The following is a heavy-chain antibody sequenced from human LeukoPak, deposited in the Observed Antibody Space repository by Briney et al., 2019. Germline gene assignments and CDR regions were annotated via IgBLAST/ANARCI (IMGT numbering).Heavy chain of an antibody. CDR2: INPNSGGT. J-gene: IGHJ6*03. Sequence: ASVKVSCKASGYTFTGYYMHWVRQAPGQGLEWMGGINPNSGGTNYAQKFQGRVTMTRDTSISTAYMELSRLRSDDTAVYYCARDQRVTIFGVDHMDVWGKGTTVTVSS. D-gene: IGHD3-3*01. CDR1: GYTFTGYY. CDR3: ARDQRVTIFGVDHMDV. V-gene: IGHV1-2*02.